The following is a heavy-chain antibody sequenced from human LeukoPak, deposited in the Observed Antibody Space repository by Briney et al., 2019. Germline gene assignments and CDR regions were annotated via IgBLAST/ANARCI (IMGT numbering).Heavy chain of an antibody. CDR2: IYYSGST. Sequence: SETLSLTCTVSGGSISSYYWSWIRQPPGKGLEWIGYIYYSGSTNYNPSLKSRVTISVDTSKNQFSLKLSSVTAADTAVYYCARGPRDFDYWGQGTLATVSS. V-gene: IGHV4-59*01. CDR3: ARGPRDFDY. J-gene: IGHJ4*02. CDR1: GGSISSYY.